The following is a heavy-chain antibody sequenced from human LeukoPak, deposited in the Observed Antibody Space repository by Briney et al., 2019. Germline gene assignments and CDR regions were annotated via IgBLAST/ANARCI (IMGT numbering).Heavy chain of an antibody. D-gene: IGHD3-22*01. Sequence: GGSLRLSCAASGFTFSSYWMHWVRQAPGKGLVWVSRINSDGSSTSYADSVKGRFTISRDNAKNTLYLQMNSLRAEDTALYYCAREGDSSGYYYRPLSYWGQGPWSPSPQ. CDR1: GFTFSSYW. CDR2: INSDGSST. V-gene: IGHV3-74*01. J-gene: IGHJ4*02. CDR3: AREGDSSGYYYRPLSY.